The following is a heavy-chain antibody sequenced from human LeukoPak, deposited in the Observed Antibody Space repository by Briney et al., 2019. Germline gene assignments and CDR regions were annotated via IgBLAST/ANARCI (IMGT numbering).Heavy chain of an antibody. D-gene: IGHD6-13*01. CDR2: MFYGGST. Sequence: PSETLSLTCTVSGGSISSSSYYWGWVRQPPGKGLEWIGNMFYGGSTYYNPSLKSRVTMSLDTSKNQFSLKLSSVTAADTAVYYCARDRQQLARGWFDPWGQGTLVTVSS. J-gene: IGHJ5*02. V-gene: IGHV4-39*07. CDR1: GGSISSSSYY. CDR3: ARDRQQLARGWFDP.